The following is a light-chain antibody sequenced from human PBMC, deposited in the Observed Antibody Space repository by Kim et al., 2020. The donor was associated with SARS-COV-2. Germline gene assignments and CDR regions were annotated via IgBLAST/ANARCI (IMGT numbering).Light chain of an antibody. CDR3: QQYYSPFLFT. CDR1: QNIVNW. Sequence: DVQLTQSPSTLSASVGDRVTITCRASQNIVNWLTWYQKKPGKAPNLLIYKASTLASGVPSRFSGSGSGTEFTLTINSLQPDDFATYYCQQYYSPFLFTFGQGTKVDIK. V-gene: IGKV1-5*03. J-gene: IGKJ2*01. CDR2: KAS.